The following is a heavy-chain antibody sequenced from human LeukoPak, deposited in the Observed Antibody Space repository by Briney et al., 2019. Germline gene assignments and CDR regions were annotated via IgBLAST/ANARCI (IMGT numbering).Heavy chain of an antibody. CDR1: GFTFSSLW. CDR2: IKPDGSDK. D-gene: IGHD1-7*01. Sequence: PGGSLRLSCAASGFTFSSLWMGWLRQAPGKGQEWVANIKPDGSDKYYVESVKGRFTISRDNAKNSLYLQMNSLRVEDTAIYYCARSSRRELPCFWGQGTLVTVSS. J-gene: IGHJ4*02. CDR3: ARSSRRELPCF. V-gene: IGHV3-7*03.